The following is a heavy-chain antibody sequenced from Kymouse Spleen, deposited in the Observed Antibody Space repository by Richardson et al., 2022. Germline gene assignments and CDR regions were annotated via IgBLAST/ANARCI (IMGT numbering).Heavy chain of an antibody. CDR3: ARGYNWNYYYYYGMDV. D-gene: IGHD1-20*01,IGHD1-7*01. CDR2: IYYSGST. V-gene: IGHV4-61*01. J-gene: IGHJ6*02. Sequence: QVQLQESGPGLVKPSETLSLTCTVSGGSVSSGSYYWSWIRQPPGKGLEWIGYIYYSGSTNYNPSLKSRVTISVDTSKNQFSLKLSSVTAADTAVYYCARGYNWNYYYYYGMDVWGQGTTVTVSS. CDR1: GGSVSSGSYY.